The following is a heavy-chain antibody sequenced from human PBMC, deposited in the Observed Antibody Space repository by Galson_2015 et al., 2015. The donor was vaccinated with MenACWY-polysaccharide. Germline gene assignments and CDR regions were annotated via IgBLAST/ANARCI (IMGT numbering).Heavy chain of an antibody. CDR3: ARAYCTNGVCYHLDNWFDP. CDR2: IYSGGST. V-gene: IGHV3-53*01. D-gene: IGHD2-8*01. Sequence: SLRLSCAASGFTVSSNYMSWVRQAPGEGLEWVSVIYSGGSTYYADSVKGRFTISRDNSKNTLYLQMNSLRAEDTAVYYCARAYCTNGVCYHLDNWFDPWGQGTLVTVSS. CDR1: GFTVSSNY. J-gene: IGHJ5*02.